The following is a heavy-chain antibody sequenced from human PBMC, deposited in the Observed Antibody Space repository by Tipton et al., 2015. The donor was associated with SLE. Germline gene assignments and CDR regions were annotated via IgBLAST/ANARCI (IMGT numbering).Heavy chain of an antibody. J-gene: IGHJ4*02. V-gene: IGHV3-21*03. CDR2: ISSSSSYI. Sequence: SLRLSCVASGFTFSGYSMNWVRQAPGKGPEWVSSISSSSSYIYYADSVKGRFTISRDNAKNSLYLQMNSLRAEDTAVYYCARVGDGHAPDYWGQGTLVTVSS. D-gene: IGHD5-24*01. CDR1: GFTFSGYS. CDR3: ARVGDGHAPDY.